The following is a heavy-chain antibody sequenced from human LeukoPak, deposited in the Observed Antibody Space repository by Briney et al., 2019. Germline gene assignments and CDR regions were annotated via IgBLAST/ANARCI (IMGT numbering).Heavy chain of an antibody. V-gene: IGHV3-23*01. D-gene: IGHD2-21*01. Sequence: PGGSLRLSCAASGFTFTNYVMTWVRQAPGKGLEWVSGISGNGFTTFYADSVRGRFTISRDNSKNTIYLQMNSLRAEDTAVYYCAKGFQGQIPDAFDVWGQGTMVTVSS. CDR2: ISGNGFTT. CDR1: GFTFTNYV. CDR3: AKGFQGQIPDAFDV. J-gene: IGHJ3*01.